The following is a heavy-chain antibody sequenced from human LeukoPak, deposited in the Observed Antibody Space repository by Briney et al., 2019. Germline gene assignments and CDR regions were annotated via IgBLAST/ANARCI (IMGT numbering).Heavy chain of an antibody. J-gene: IGHJ4*02. D-gene: IGHD1-26*01. CDR1: GFTFSSYG. CDR2: ISYDGSNK. CDR3: AKRGATRSGGFYY. Sequence: GGSLRLSCAASGFTFSSYGMHWVRQAPGKGLEWVAVISYDGSNKYYADSVKGRFTISRDNSKNTLYLQMNSLRAEGTAVYYCAKRGATRSGGFYYWGQGTLVTVSS. V-gene: IGHV3-30*18.